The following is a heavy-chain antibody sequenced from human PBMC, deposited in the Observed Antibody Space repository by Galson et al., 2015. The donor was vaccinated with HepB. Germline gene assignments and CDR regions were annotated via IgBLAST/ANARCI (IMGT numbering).Heavy chain of an antibody. Sequence: LRLSCAASGFTFSSYAMHWVRQAPGKGLEWVAVISSDGSNKYYADSVKGRFTISRDNSKNTLYLQMISLRAEDTAVYYCARGGERLDYWGQGTLVTVSS. V-gene: IGHV3-30*04. CDR1: GFTFSSYA. CDR3: ARGGERLDY. J-gene: IGHJ4*02. CDR2: ISSDGSNK. D-gene: IGHD3-16*01.